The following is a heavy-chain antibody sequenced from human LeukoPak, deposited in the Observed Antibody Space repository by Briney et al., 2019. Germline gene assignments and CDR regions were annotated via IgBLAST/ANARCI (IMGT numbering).Heavy chain of an antibody. Sequence: SETLSLTCTVSGGSISSYYWSWIRQPPGKGLEWIGYIYYSGSTNYIPSLKSRVTISVDTSKNQFSLKLSSVTAADTAVYYCARADYDLLTGQDLFDYWGQGTLVTVSS. CDR1: GGSISSYY. J-gene: IGHJ4*02. CDR3: ARADYDLLTGQDLFDY. CDR2: IYYSGST. D-gene: IGHD3-9*01. V-gene: IGHV4-59*01.